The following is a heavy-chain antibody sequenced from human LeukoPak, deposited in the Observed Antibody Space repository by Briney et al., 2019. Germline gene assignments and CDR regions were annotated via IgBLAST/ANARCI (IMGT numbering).Heavy chain of an antibody. CDR1: GFTFSSYW. Sequence: GGSLRLSCAASGFTFSSYWMSWVRQAPGKGLEWVASIKQDGSEKYYVDSVKGRFTISRDNAKNSLYLQMNSLRAEDTAVYYCAGWVATIRWGYYFDYWGQGTLVTVSS. D-gene: IGHD5-12*01. CDR2: IKQDGSEK. J-gene: IGHJ4*02. V-gene: IGHV3-7*03. CDR3: AGWVATIRWGYYFDY.